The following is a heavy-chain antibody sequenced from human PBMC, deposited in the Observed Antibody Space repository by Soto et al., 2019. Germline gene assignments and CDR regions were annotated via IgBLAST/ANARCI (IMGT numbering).Heavy chain of an antibody. CDR2: ISYDGSNK. Sequence: QVQLVESGGGVVQPGRSLRLSCAASGFTFSSYGMHWVRQAPGKGLEWVAVISYDGSNKYYADSVKGRFTISRDNSKNTLYLQMNSLRAEDTAVYYCAKDQTSNIVVVQAAIPDWGQGTLVTVSS. CDR3: AKDQTSNIVVVQAAIPD. D-gene: IGHD2-2*02. CDR1: GFTFSSYG. V-gene: IGHV3-30*18. J-gene: IGHJ4*02.